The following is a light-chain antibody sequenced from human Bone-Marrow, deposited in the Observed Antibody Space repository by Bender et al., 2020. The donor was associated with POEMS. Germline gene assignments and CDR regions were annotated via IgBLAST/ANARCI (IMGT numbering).Light chain of an antibody. CDR3: CAYASSSTWV. J-gene: IGLJ3*02. CDR1: TSDIGSYTL. Sequence: QSALTQPASVSGSPGQSITISCTGTTSDIGSYTLVSWYQQHPGNAPKLMIYEVSKRPSGVSNRFSGSKSDNTASLTISGLQAEDEADYYCCAYASSSTWVFGGGTKLTVL. V-gene: IGLV2-23*02. CDR2: EVS.